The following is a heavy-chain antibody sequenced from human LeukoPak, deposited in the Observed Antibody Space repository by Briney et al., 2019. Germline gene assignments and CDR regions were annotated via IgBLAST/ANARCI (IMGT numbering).Heavy chain of an antibody. D-gene: IGHD3-9*01. V-gene: IGHV3-30-3*01. CDR1: GFTFSSYA. Sequence: GGSLRLSCAASGFTFSSYAMHWVRQAPGKGLEWVAVISYDGSNKYYADSVRGRFTISRDNSKNTLYLQMNSLRAEDTAVYYCARGRYFDWSDPYDAFDIWGQGTMVTVSS. J-gene: IGHJ3*02. CDR2: ISYDGSNK. CDR3: ARGRYFDWSDPYDAFDI.